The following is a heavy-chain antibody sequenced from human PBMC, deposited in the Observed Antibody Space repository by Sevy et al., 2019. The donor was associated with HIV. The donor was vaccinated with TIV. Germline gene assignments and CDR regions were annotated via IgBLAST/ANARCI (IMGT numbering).Heavy chain of an antibody. CDR2: ISNSGTAM. Sequence: GGSLRLSCAASGFTFSSYEMNWVRQAPGKGLEWISYISNSGTAMYYSDSVRGRFTISRDNARRSLYLQMNGLRVEDTAVYYCARDLPPSATTVPHFDCWGQGTLVTVSS. CDR1: GFTFSSYE. J-gene: IGHJ4*02. CDR3: ARDLPPSATTVPHFDC. V-gene: IGHV3-48*03. D-gene: IGHD4-17*01.